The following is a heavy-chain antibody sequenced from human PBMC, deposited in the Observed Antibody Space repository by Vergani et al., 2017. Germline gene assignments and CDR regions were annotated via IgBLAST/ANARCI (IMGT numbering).Heavy chain of an antibody. D-gene: IGHD3-16*01. CDR1: GFTFQAFA. V-gene: IGHV3-9*01. Sequence: EVQLLESGGDLVQPGGSLRLSCTASGFTFQAFAFHWVRQVPGRGLEWVSGIDRNYGVKNGNSFEGRFSISRDNAKKAVFLQMNNLRHEDTALYFCVKDNDYDADGPFDLWGRGTLVTVSS. CDR3: VKDNDYDADGPFDL. CDR2: IDRNYGVK. J-gene: IGHJ2*01.